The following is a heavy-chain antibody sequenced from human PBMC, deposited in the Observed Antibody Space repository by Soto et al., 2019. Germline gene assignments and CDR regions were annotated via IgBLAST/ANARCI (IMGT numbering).Heavy chain of an antibody. D-gene: IGHD3-22*01. CDR3: ARGRKDYYYDSSGYFFDY. CDR2: ISAYNGNT. CDR1: GYTFTSYG. V-gene: IGHV1-18*01. J-gene: IGHJ4*02. Sequence: GASVKVSCKASGYTFTSYGISWVRQAPGQGLEWMGWISAYNGNTNYAQKLQGRVTMTTDTSTSTAYMELRSLRSDDTAVYYCARGRKDYYYDSSGYFFDYWGQGTLVTVSS.